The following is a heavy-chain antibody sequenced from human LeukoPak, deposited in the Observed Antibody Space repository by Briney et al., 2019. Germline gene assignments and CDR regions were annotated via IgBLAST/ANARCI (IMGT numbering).Heavy chain of an antibody. J-gene: IGHJ3*02. Sequence: GGSLRLSCAASGFTFSSYSMNWVRQAPGKGLEWVSSISSSSSYIYYADSVKGRFTISRDNAKNSLYLQMNSLRAEDTAVYYCARVVLVVSSSSPYDAFDIWGQGTMVTLSS. CDR2: ISSSSSYI. CDR3: ARVVLVVSSSSPYDAFDI. V-gene: IGHV3-21*01. D-gene: IGHD6-6*01. CDR1: GFTFSSYS.